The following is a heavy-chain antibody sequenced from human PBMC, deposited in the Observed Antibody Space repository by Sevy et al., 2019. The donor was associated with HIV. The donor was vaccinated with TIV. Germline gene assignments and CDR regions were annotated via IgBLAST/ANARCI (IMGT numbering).Heavy chain of an antibody. CDR2: ISGSGGST. V-gene: IGHV3-23*01. D-gene: IGHD2-2*01. Sequence: GVSLRLSCAVSGFTFSTSAMSWVRQAPGKGLEWVSSISGSGGSTLYPDSVKGRLTISRDNSKKTVYLQMNGLRAEDSAVYYCARVPHPAAMQTFYYFGMDVWGQGTTVTVSS. CDR3: ARVPHPAAMQTFYYFGMDV. CDR1: GFTFSTSA. J-gene: IGHJ6*02.